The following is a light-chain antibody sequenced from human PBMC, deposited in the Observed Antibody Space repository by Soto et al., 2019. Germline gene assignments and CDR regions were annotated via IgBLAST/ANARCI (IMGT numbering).Light chain of an antibody. V-gene: IGLV1-40*01. Sequence: QSVLTQPPSVSGAPGQRVTISCTGSSSNIGAGYAVHWYQQLPGTAPKLLIYGNSNPPSGVPDRFSGSKSGTSASPAVTGIQGEYEADYYCQSYDSSLRVFGGGTKLTVL. CDR2: GNS. J-gene: IGLJ3*02. CDR1: SSNIGAGYA. CDR3: QSYDSSLRV.